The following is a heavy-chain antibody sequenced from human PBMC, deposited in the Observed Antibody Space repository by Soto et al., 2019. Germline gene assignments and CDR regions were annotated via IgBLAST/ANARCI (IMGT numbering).Heavy chain of an antibody. D-gene: IGHD3-3*01. CDR2: ISWNSAST. Sequence: EVQLVESGGGLVEPGKSLRLSCVVSGFTYEDFAMHWVRQAPGKGLEWVSGISWNSASTGYADSVTGRFTISRDNAKNALFLQMSSLRAGDTAVYYCAKDRTTFGVINQYFFDPWGQGTLVAVSS. V-gene: IGHV3-9*01. CDR1: GFTYEDFA. J-gene: IGHJ5*02. CDR3: AKDRTTFGVINQYFFDP.